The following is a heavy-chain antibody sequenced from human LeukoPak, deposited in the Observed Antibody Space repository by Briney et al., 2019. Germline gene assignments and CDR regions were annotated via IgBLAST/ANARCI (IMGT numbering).Heavy chain of an antibody. D-gene: IGHD6-13*01. Sequence: SETLSLTCTVSGGSISSYYWSWIRRPPGKGLEWLGYIYYSGSTNYNPSLKSRVTISVDTSKNQFSLKLSSVTAADTAVYYCARGGTRYSSSWYLFDYWGQGTLVTVSS. V-gene: IGHV4-59*01. CDR2: IYYSGST. CDR1: GGSISSYY. CDR3: ARGGTRYSSSWYLFDY. J-gene: IGHJ4*02.